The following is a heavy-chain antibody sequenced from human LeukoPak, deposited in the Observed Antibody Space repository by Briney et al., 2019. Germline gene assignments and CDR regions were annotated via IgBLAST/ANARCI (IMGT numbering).Heavy chain of an antibody. Sequence: GGSLRLSCAASGFTFSSYAMSWVRQAPGKGLECVSAISDSGANTYYADSVKGRFTISRDNSKNTLYLQMNSLRAEDTAVFYCAKDLEVGVHQGFISRYDSWGQGTLVTVSS. CDR2: ISDSGANT. CDR1: GFTFSSYA. CDR3: AKDLEVGVHQGFISRYDS. J-gene: IGHJ4*02. D-gene: IGHD2-2*01. V-gene: IGHV3-23*01.